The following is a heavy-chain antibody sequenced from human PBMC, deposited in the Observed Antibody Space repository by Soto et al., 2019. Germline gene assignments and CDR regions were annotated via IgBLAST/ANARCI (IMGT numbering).Heavy chain of an antibody. CDR1: GYTFTSYG. D-gene: IGHD3-3*01. J-gene: IGHJ6*02. CDR2: ISAYNGNT. Sequence: ASVKVSCKASGYTFTSYGISWVRQAPGQGLEWMGWISAYNGNTNYAQKLQGRVTMTTDTSTSTAYMELRSLRSDDTAVYYCARGGNYDFWSGYPEPYYGMDVWGQRTTVTVSS. CDR3: ARGGNYDFWSGYPEPYYGMDV. V-gene: IGHV1-18*01.